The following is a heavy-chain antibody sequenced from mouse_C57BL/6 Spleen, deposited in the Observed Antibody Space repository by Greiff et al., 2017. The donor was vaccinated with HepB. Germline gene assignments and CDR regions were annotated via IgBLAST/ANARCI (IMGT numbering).Heavy chain of an antibody. CDR1: GYTFTSYW. CDR3: ARSEDYYGSSYFDY. J-gene: IGHJ2*01. D-gene: IGHD1-1*01. V-gene: IGHV1-55*01. Sequence: QVQLKQSGAELVKPGASVKMSCKASGYTFTSYWITWVKQRPGQGLEWIGDIYPGSGSTNYNEKFKSKATLTVDTSSSTAYMQLSSLTSEDSAVYYCARSEDYYGSSYFDYWGQGTTLTVSS. CDR2: IYPGSGST.